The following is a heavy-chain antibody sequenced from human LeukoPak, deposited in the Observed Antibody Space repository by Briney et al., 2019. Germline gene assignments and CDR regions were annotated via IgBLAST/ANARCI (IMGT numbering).Heavy chain of an antibody. D-gene: IGHD3-3*01. V-gene: IGHV1-3*01. J-gene: IGHJ6*02. CDR2: INAGNGNT. CDR1: GYTFTSYA. Sequence: ASVKVSCKASGYTFTSYAMHWVRQAPGQRLEWMGWINAGNGNTKYSQKFQGRVTITADESTSTAYMELSSLRSEDTAVYYCARADRITIFGVVSRLGYYYGMDVWGQGTTVTVSS. CDR3: ARADRITIFGVVSRLGYYYGMDV.